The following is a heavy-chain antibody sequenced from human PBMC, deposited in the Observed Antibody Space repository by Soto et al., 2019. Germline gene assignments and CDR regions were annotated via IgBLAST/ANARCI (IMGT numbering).Heavy chain of an antibody. Sequence: GGSLRLSCAASGFTFDDYAMHWVRQAPGKGLEWVSGISWNSGSIGYADSVEGRFTISRDNAKNSLYLQMNSLRAEDTALYYCAKGGAYYYDSSGYYGFDYWGQGTLVTVSS. V-gene: IGHV3-9*01. CDR3: AKGGAYYYDSSGYYGFDY. CDR2: ISWNSGSI. J-gene: IGHJ4*02. D-gene: IGHD3-22*01. CDR1: GFTFDDYA.